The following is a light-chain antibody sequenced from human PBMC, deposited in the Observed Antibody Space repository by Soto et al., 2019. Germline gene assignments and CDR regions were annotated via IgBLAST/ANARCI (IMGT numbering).Light chain of an antibody. CDR2: AAS. Sequence: DIQMTQSTSSLSASVGDRVTITCRASQSISSYLNWYQQKPWKAPKLLIYAASSLQSGVPSRFSGSGSGTDFTLTISSLQPEDFATYYCQQSYSTPGITFGPGTKVDIK. V-gene: IGKV1-39*01. CDR1: QSISSY. J-gene: IGKJ3*01. CDR3: QQSYSTPGIT.